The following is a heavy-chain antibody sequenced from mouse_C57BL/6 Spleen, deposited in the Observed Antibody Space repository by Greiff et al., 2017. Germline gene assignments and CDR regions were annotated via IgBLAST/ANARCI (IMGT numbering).Heavy chain of an antibody. D-gene: IGHD2-3*01. J-gene: IGHJ4*01. V-gene: IGHV1-74*01. CDR3: AIPYEDYAMDY. Sequence: VQLQQPGAELVKPGASVKVSCKASGYTFTSYWMHWVKQRPGQGLEWIGRIHPSDSDTNYNQKFKGKATLTVDKSSSTAYMQLSSLTSKDSAVYYCAIPYEDYAMDYWGQGTSVTVSS. CDR1: GYTFTSYW. CDR2: IHPSDSDT.